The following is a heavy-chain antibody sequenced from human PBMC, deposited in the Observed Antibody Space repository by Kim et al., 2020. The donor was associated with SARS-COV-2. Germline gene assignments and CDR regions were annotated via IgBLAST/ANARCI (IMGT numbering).Heavy chain of an antibody. V-gene: IGHV4-31*02. J-gene: IGHJ4*02. D-gene: IGHD6-25*01. Sequence: YNPSVKSRVTITVDTYKNQFSPKLSVMTAADTAVYDCARLMRSSAWYVDHWGQGTLVTVSS. CDR3: ARLMRSSAWYVDH.